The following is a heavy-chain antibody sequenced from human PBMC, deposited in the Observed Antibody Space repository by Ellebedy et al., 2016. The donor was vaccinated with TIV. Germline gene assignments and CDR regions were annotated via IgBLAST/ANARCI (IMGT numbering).Heavy chain of an antibody. J-gene: IGHJ6*03. CDR2: INHSGST. V-gene: IGHV4-34*01. Sequence: GSLRLXCAASGFTFSGYYWSWIRQPPGKGLEWIGEINHSGSTNYNPSLKSRVTISVDTSKNQFSLKLSSVTAADTAVYYCARGGNWGSGKVPNYYMDVWGKGTTVTVSS. D-gene: IGHD7-27*01. CDR1: GFTFSGYY. CDR3: ARGGNWGSGKVPNYYMDV.